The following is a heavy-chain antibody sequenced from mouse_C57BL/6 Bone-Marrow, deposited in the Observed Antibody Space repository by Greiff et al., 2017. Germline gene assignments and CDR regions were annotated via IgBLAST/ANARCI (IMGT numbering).Heavy chain of an antibody. Sequence: VQLQQSGAELVRPGASVKLSCTASGFNIKDDYMHWVKQRHEQGLEWIGWIDPENGDTEYASKFQGKATITADTSSNTAYLQLSSLTSEDTAVYCWNTATVVATGGWGQGTTVTVSS. CDR1: GFNIKDDY. D-gene: IGHD1-1*01. V-gene: IGHV14-4*01. CDR2: IDPENGDT. CDR3: NTATVVATGG. J-gene: IGHJ2*01.